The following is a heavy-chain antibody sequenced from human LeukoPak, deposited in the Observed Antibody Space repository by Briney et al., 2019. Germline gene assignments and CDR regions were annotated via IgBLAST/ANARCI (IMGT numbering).Heavy chain of an antibody. CDR3: ASTERCSTTCPLDY. CDR1: GGSISTYY. CDR2: VYYSGST. D-gene: IGHD2-2*01. J-gene: IGHJ4*02. V-gene: IGHV4-59*12. Sequence: SETLSLTCTVSGGSISTYYWTWIRQPPGKGLEWIGYVYYSGSTSYNPSLKSRLTISIDTSTKQFSLKLSSVTAADTAVYYCASTERCSTTCPLDYWGQGALVTVSS.